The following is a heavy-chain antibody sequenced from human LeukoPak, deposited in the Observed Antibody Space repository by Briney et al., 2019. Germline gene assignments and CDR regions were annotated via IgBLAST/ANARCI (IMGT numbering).Heavy chain of an antibody. CDR1: GFTFSSYW. J-gene: IGHJ4*02. CDR3: VRGSGSYYNFDY. Sequence: GGSLRLSCAASGFTFSSYWMHWVRQAPGKGLVWVSRINSDGSSTSYADSVKGRFTISRDNDKNTLYLQMNSLRAEDTAVYYCVRGSGSYYNFDYWGQGTLVTVFS. CDR2: INSDGSST. V-gene: IGHV3-74*01. D-gene: IGHD3-10*01.